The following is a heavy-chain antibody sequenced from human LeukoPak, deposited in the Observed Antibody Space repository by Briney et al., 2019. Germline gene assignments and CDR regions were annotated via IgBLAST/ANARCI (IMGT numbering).Heavy chain of an antibody. CDR1: GYSFTSYW. CDR2: IYPGDFDT. V-gene: IGHV5-51*01. D-gene: IGHD3-10*01. Sequence: GESLKISCKGSGYSFTSYWIGWVRQMPGKGLEWMGIIYPGDFDTRYSPSFQGQVTISADKSISTAYLQWSSLKASDTAMYYCARLAVPYYYGSGSYLAWFDPWGQGTLVTVSS. J-gene: IGHJ5*02. CDR3: ARLAVPYYYGSGSYLAWFDP.